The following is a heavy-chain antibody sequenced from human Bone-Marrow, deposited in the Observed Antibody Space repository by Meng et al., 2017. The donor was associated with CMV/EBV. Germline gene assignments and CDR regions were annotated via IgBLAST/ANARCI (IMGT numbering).Heavy chain of an antibody. CDR1: GGTFSSLG. Sequence: SCKVSGGTFSSLGISWVRQAPGQGLEWMGRIIPICETPEYARRFEDRLTITADESTSSVTMELHSLTSDDTALYYCARLGSGYESGDFWGQGTLVTVSS. J-gene: IGHJ4*02. CDR2: IIPICETP. CDR3: ARLGSGYESGDF. D-gene: IGHD5-12*01. V-gene: IGHV1-69*15.